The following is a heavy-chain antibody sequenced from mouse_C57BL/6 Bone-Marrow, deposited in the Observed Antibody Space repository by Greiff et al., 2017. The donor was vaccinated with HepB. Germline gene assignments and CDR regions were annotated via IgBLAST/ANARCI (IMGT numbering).Heavy chain of an antibody. J-gene: IGHJ1*03. CDR2: IDPSDSYT. D-gene: IGHD2-3*01. V-gene: IGHV1-69*01. Sequence: QVQLQQPGAELVMPGASVKLSCKASGYTFTSYWMHWVKQRPGQGLEWIGEIDPSDSYTNYNQKFKGKSTLTVDKSSSTAYMLLSRLTSEDSAVYYCAKDGYHWYLYVWGTGTTVTVSS. CDR1: GYTFTSYW. CDR3: AKDGYHWYLYV.